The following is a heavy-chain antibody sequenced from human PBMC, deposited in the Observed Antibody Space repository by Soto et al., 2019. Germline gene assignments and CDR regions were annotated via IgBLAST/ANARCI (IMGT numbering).Heavy chain of an antibody. D-gene: IGHD3-22*01. J-gene: IGHJ4*02. CDR3: ARDGTLYDSRAYYYLY. Sequence: ASVKVSCKASGGTFSSYTITWVRQAPGQGLEWMGGITPMFGTPNYAQRFRGRVTITADESTSTAYMELSSLRSEDAAMYFCARDGTLYDSRAYYYLYWGQGTLVTVSS. CDR1: GGTFSSYT. V-gene: IGHV1-69*13. CDR2: ITPMFGTP.